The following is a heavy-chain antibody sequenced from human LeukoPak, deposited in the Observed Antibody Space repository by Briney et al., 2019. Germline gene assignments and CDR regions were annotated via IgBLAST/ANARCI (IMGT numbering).Heavy chain of an antibody. CDR3: ATTGYSSSWYGGGDAFDI. V-gene: IGHV1-8*01. Sequence: ASVKVSCKASGYTFTSYDINWVRQATGQGLEWMGWMNPNRGNTGYAQKFQVRVTMTRNTSISTTYMELSSLRSEDTAVYYCATTGYSSSWYGGGDAFDIWGQGTMVTVSS. J-gene: IGHJ3*02. CDR2: MNPNRGNT. CDR1: GYTFTSYD. D-gene: IGHD6-13*01.